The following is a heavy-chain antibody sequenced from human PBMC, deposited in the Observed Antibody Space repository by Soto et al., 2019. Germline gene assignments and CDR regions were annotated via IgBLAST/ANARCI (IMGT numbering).Heavy chain of an antibody. V-gene: IGHV3-15*07. Sequence: GGSLRLSCAASGFTFLDAWMNWVRLAPGKGLEWVGRIKTKTDGGTTDYAAPVKGRFTISRDDSKNTLFLQMNSLKTEDTAVYYCTTGTYSNPKFDYWGQGTLVTVSS. D-gene: IGHD4-4*01. CDR1: GFTFLDAW. CDR2: IKTKTDGGTT. CDR3: TTGTYSNPKFDY. J-gene: IGHJ4*02.